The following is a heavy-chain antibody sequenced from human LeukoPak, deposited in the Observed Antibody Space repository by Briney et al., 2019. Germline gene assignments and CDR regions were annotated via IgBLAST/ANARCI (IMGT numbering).Heavy chain of an antibody. J-gene: IGHJ6*03. D-gene: IGHD3-10*01. Sequence: PSETLSLTCTVSDGSINSYYWSWIRQPPGKGLECIGYIHYTGSTNYNPSLKSRVTISVDTSKSQFSLKLSSVTAADTAIYYCARGGYYGSGRYYYYYMDVWGKGTTVTISS. V-gene: IGHV4-59*01. CDR3: ARGGYYGSGRYYYYYMDV. CDR2: IHYTGST. CDR1: DGSINSYY.